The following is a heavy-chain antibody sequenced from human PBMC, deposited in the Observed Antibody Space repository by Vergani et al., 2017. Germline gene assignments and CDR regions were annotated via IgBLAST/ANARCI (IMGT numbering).Heavy chain of an antibody. J-gene: IGHJ2*01. CDR3: AKDSCSSTSCYFGGYWYFDL. D-gene: IGHD2-2*01. Sequence: EVQLVESGGGLVQPGRSLRLSCAASGFTFDDYAMHWVRQAPGKGLEWVSGISWNSGSIGYADSVKGRFTISRDNAKNSLYLQMNSLRAEDTALYYCAKDSCSSTSCYFGGYWYFDLWGRGTLVTVSS. V-gene: IGHV3-9*01. CDR2: ISWNSGSI. CDR1: GFTFDDYA.